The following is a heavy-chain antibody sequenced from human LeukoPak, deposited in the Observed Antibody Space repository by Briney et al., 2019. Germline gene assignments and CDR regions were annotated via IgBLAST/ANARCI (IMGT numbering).Heavy chain of an antibody. CDR1: GFTFSNYW. J-gene: IGHJ4*02. CDR3: AREKKSVVSCEIDY. D-gene: IGHD2-15*01. V-gene: IGHV3-74*03. Sequence: PGRSLRLSCAASGFTFSNYWVNWVRQAPGKGLVWVSRINRDGSSTKYADSVKGRFTVSRDNAKNTLHLQMNSLGAEDTAVYYCAREKKSVVSCEIDYWGQGTLVTVSS. CDR2: INRDGSST.